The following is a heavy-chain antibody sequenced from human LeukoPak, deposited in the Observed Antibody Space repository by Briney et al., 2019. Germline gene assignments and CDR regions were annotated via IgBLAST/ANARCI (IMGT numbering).Heavy chain of an antibody. V-gene: IGHV1-69*01. CDR3: ARGHRRLVIRPALDY. CDR1: GGTFSSYA. D-gene: IGHD3-9*01. Sequence: SVKVSCKASGGTFSSYAISWVRQAPGQGLEWMGVIIPIFGTANYAQKFQGRVTITADESTSTAYMELSSLRSEDTAVYYCARGHRRLVIRPALDYWGQGTLVTVSS. CDR2: IIPIFGTA. J-gene: IGHJ4*02.